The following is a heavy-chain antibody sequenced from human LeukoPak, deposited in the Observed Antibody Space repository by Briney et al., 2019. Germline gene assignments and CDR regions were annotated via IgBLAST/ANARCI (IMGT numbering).Heavy chain of an antibody. J-gene: IGHJ3*02. CDR3: ARDRRSGSYLDDDAFDI. Sequence: ASVKVSCKVSGYTLTELSMHWVRQAPGQGLEWMGIINPSGGSTSYAQKFQGRVTMTRDMSTSTVYMELSSLRSEDTAVYYCARDRRSGSYLDDDAFDIWGQGTMVTVSS. CDR1: GYTLTELS. V-gene: IGHV1-46*01. D-gene: IGHD1-26*01. CDR2: INPSGGST.